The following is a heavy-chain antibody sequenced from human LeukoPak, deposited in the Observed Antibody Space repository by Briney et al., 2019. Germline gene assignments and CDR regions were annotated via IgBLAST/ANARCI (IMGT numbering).Heavy chain of an antibody. CDR1: GYTFTSYY. J-gene: IGHJ4*02. CDR2: IKPSGGST. V-gene: IGHV1-46*01. CDR3: ARDGGGGPYYFDY. Sequence: ASVKGSCKASGYTFTSYYMHWVRQTPGQGVEWMGIIKPSGGSTNYAQKFKGRVTMTRDTTTSTVYMEQSTVRSEDTTEYYCARDGGGGPYYFDYWGQGTLVTVSS. D-gene: IGHD3-16*01.